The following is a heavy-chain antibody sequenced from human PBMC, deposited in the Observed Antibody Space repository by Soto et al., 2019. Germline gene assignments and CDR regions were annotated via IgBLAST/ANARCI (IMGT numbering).Heavy chain of an antibody. V-gene: IGHV3-33*01. CDR1: GVSFSTYG. J-gene: IGHJ4*02. D-gene: IGHD6-13*01. Sequence: QVQLVESGGGVVQPGRSLRLSCVASGVSFSTYGMHWVRQAPGKGLEWVASIWRDGIYKFHADAVKGRFAISRDNSMHSLYLQMNSLTVEDTAMYYCATEGGVGYGSSWGAFWGQGTLVTVSS. CDR3: ATEGGVGYGSSWGAF. CDR2: IWRDGIYK.